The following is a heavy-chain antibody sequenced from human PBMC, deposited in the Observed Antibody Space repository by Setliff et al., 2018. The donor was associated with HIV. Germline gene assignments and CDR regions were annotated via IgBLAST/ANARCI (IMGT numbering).Heavy chain of an antibody. CDR2: IYYSGST. Sequence: KTSETLSLTCTVSGGSISNYYWSWIRQPPGKGLEWIGNIYYSGSTKYNPSLKSRVTISVDTSKNQSSLKVSSVTAADTAVYYCARDTGKSSGLDYWGQGTLVTVSS. V-gene: IGHV4-59*01. D-gene: IGHD3-22*01. CDR1: GGSISNYY. J-gene: IGHJ4*02. CDR3: ARDTGKSSGLDY.